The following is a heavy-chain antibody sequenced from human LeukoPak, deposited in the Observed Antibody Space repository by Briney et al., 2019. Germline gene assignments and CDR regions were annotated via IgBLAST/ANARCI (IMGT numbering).Heavy chain of an antibody. D-gene: IGHD1-26*01. V-gene: IGHV4-39*01. CDR2: IYYSGST. J-gene: IGHJ3*02. CDR3: ASATLVLIQIKDAFDI. CDR1: GGSISSSSYY. Sequence: SETLSLTCTVSGGSISSSSYYWGWIRQPPGKGLEWIGSIYYSGSTYYNPSLKSRVTISVDTSKNQFSLKLSSVTAADTAVYYCASATLVLIQIKDAFDIWGQGTMVTVSS.